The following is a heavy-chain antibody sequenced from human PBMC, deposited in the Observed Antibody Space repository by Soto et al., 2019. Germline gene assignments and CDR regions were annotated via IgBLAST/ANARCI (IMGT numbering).Heavy chain of an antibody. D-gene: IGHD6-19*01. Sequence: EVQLLESGGGLVRPGESLRLACAASGFNFNNYAMSWVRQAPGEGLAWVSGISCCGGTASYADSVKGRFTIARDDAKNTLYLDMNSLRVEDTAEYYCAKADGQQWLLPHLENWGRGTLVTVS. J-gene: IGHJ4*02. CDR3: AKADGQQWLLPHLEN. V-gene: IGHV3-23*01. CDR1: GFNFNNYA. CDR2: ISCCGGTA.